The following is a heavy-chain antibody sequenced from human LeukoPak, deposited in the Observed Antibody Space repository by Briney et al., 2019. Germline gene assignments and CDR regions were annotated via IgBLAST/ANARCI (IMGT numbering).Heavy chain of an antibody. CDR3: ARDPRPYCGGDCYSRFGWFDP. CDR2: IYYSGST. D-gene: IGHD2-21*02. V-gene: IGHV4-59*01. CDR1: GGSISSYY. Sequence: SETLSLTCTVSGGSISSYYWSWIGQPPGKGLDWIGYIYYSGSTNNNPSLKSRVTISVDTSKNQFSLKLSSVTAADTAVYYCARDPRPYCGGDCYSRFGWFDPWGQGTLVTVSS. J-gene: IGHJ5*02.